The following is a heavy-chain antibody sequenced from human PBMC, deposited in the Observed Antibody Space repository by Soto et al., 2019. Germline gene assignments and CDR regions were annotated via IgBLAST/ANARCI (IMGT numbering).Heavy chain of an antibody. CDR1: GFTFDDYA. CDR3: IKDLWGSHWAGHFDY. V-gene: IGHV3-9*01. CDR2: ISWNSDRL. Sequence: GGSLRLFCIGSGFTFDDYAMHWVRQTPGEGLEWVSGISWNSDRLDYADSVKGRFTISRDNAKNSLYLQMNSLRAEDTALYYCIKDLWGSHWAGHFDYWGQGALVTVSS. J-gene: IGHJ4*02. D-gene: IGHD3-16*01.